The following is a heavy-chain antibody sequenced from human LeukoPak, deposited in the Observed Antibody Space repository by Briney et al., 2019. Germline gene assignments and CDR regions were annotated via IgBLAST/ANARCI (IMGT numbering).Heavy chain of an antibody. V-gene: IGHV4-61*02. CDR2: IYTSGST. Sequence: PSETLSLTCTVSGGSISSSSYYWSWIRQPGGKGLEWIGRIYTSGSTNYNPSLKSRLTMSVDTSKNQFSLKLSSVTAADTAVYYCARDHYYGSGSLYYYYYYYMDVWGKGTTVTVSS. CDR1: GGSISSSSYY. CDR3: ARDHYYGSGSLYYYYYYYMDV. J-gene: IGHJ6*03. D-gene: IGHD3-10*01.